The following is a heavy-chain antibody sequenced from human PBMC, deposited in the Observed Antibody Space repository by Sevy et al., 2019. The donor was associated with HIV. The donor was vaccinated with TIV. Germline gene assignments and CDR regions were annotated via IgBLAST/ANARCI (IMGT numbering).Heavy chain of an antibody. CDR1: GYIFTELS. V-gene: IGHV1-24*01. D-gene: IGHD3-22*01. Sequence: ASVKVSCKVSGYIFTELSMHWVRQAPGKGLEWMGGFDPEDGETIYAQTFQGRVTMTKDTSTDTAYMDRSTLRSEDTAVYYCATDSVLLKGRYYDSSGYYLHYWGQGTLVTVSS. CDR2: FDPEDGET. J-gene: IGHJ4*02. CDR3: ATDSVLLKGRYYDSSGYYLHY.